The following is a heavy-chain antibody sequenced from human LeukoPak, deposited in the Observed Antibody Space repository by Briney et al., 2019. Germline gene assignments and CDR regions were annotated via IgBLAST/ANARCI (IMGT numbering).Heavy chain of an antibody. Sequence: GASVKVSCKASGYTFTGYYMHWVRQAPGQGLGWMGWINPNSGGTNYAQKFQGRVTMTRDTSISTAYMELSRLRSDDTAVYYCAREGTDYGDYDTLDYWGQGTLVTVSS. J-gene: IGHJ4*02. D-gene: IGHD4-17*01. V-gene: IGHV1-2*02. CDR2: INPNSGGT. CDR1: GYTFTGYY. CDR3: AREGTDYGDYDTLDY.